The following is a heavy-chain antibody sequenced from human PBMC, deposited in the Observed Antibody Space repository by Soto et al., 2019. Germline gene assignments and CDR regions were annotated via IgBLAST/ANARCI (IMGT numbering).Heavy chain of an antibody. Sequence: EVQLVESGGGLGQPGGSLRLSCAASGFKFSTYEMHWVRQATGKGLEWVSVIDTAGHTYYSGYVKGRFTIFRENAKNSLYLQMNSLTAGDTAVYYCARERYYGSGSYSYFYGMDVWGQGTTVTVSS. J-gene: IGHJ6*02. CDR2: IDTAGHT. CDR1: GFKFSTYE. D-gene: IGHD3-10*01. CDR3: ARERYYGSGSYSYFYGMDV. V-gene: IGHV3-13*01.